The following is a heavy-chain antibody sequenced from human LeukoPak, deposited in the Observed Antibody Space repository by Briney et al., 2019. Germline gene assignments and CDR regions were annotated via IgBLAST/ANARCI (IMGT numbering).Heavy chain of an antibody. D-gene: IGHD1-1*01. CDR3: VKRMYTGDY. V-gene: IGHV3-23*01. J-gene: IGHJ4*02. Sequence: GGSLRLSCAASGFTFSSYGMSWVRQAPGKGLEWVSVINSNGGTTYYADSVRGRFTISRDNSKNTLYLQMNSLRAEDTAVYYCVKRMYTGDYWGQGTLVTVSS. CDR1: GFTFSSYG. CDR2: INSNGGTT.